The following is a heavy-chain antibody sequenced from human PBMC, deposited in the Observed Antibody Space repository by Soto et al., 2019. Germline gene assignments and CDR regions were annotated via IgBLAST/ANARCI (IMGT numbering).Heavy chain of an antibody. Sequence: QVQLVQSGAEVKKPGASVQVSCKPSGYTFTTYAIHGVRQAPGQSLEWMAGIHTGNGNPKYSPRFPGRVTITRDTSASTAHMERRSLSSEDTAVYYIAISLRLGASLDYWGPGALVTVSS. J-gene: IGHJ4*02. D-gene: IGHD3-16*01. V-gene: IGHV1-3*04. CDR1: GYTFTTYA. CDR2: IHTGNGNP. CDR3: AISLRLGASLDY.